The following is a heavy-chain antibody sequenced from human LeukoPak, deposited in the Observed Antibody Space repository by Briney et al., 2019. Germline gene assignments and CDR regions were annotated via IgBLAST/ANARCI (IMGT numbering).Heavy chain of an antibody. D-gene: IGHD2-8*01. CDR3: ATAAGYCTNGVCYRSNWFDP. CDR2: FDPEDGET. V-gene: IGHV1-24*01. Sequence: ASVKVSCKVSGYILTELSMHWVRQAPGKGLEWMGGFDPEDGETIYAQKFQGRVTMTEDTSTDTAYLELSSLRSEDTAVYYCATAAGYCTNGVCYRSNWFDPWGQGTLVTVSS. J-gene: IGHJ5*02. CDR1: GYILTELS.